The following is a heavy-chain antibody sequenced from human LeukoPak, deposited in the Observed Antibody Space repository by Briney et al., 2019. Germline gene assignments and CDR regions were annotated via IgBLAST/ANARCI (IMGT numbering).Heavy chain of an antibody. Sequence: SETLSLTCTVSGGSISSSSYYWGWIRQPPGKGLEWIGSIYYSGSTYYNPSLKGRVTISVDTSKNQFSLKLSSVTAADTVVYYCATSSGYPFDYWGQGTLVTVSS. CDR2: IYYSGST. D-gene: IGHD3-22*01. CDR3: ATSSGYPFDY. CDR1: GGSISSSSYY. V-gene: IGHV4-39*01. J-gene: IGHJ4*02.